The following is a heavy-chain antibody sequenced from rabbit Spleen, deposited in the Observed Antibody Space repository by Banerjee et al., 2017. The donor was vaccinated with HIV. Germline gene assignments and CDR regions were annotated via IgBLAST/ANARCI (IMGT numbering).Heavy chain of an antibody. CDR1: GFSFSDKDV. CDR3: ARDLVTAIGWNFAL. J-gene: IGHJ3*01. V-gene: IGHV1S45*01. CDR2: INIATGKS. Sequence: QEQLVESGGGLVRPEGSLKLSCTASGFSFSDKDVMCWVRQAPGKGLEWITCINIATGKSVYASWVSGRFIMSRTSSTTVTLQMTSLTAADTATYFCARDLVTAIGWNFALWGQGTLVTVS. D-gene: IGHD7-1*01.